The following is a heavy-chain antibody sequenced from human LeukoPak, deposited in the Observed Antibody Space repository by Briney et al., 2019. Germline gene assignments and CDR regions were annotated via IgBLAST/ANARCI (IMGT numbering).Heavy chain of an antibody. CDR1: GYTFTAYY. CDR3: ARGHRSPVDY. V-gene: IGHV1-2*02. Sequence: GSVKVSCKASGYTFTAYYMHWVRQAPGQGLEWMGWINPNSGGTNYAQKVQGRVTMTRDTSISTAYMELSRLRSDDTAVYYCARGHRSPVDYWGQGTLVTVSS. CDR2: INPNSGGT. J-gene: IGHJ4*02.